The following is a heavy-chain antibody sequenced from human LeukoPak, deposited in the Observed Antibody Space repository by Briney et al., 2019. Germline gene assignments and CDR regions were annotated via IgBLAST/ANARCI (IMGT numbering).Heavy chain of an antibody. CDR2: IYSGGST. Sequence: GGSLRLSCAASGFTVSSNYMSWVRQAPGKGLEWVSVIYSGGSTYYADSVKGRFTISRDNSKNTLYLQMNSLSAEDTAVYYCAQRPLYCSSSSCLDYWGQGTLVTVSS. V-gene: IGHV3-53*01. CDR1: GFTVSSNY. J-gene: IGHJ4*02. D-gene: IGHD2-2*01. CDR3: AQRPLYCSSSSCLDY.